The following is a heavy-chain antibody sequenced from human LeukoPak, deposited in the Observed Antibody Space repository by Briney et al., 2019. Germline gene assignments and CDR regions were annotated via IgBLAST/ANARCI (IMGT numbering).Heavy chain of an antibody. CDR2: IIPMLGTA. CDR3: ARTGRDTSSSNPFDL. D-gene: IGHD6-13*01. Sequence: SVKVSCKTSDDTFSTSAISWVRQAPGQRLEWMGRIIPMLGTASNAEKFYGRVTITADKSTSTTYLELNSLRSDDTAVYYCARTGRDTSSSNPFDLWGRGTRVSVSS. CDR1: DDTFSTSA. V-gene: IGHV1-69*06. J-gene: IGHJ4*02.